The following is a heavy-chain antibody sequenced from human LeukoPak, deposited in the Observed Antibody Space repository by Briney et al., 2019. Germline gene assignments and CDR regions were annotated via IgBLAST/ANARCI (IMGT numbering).Heavy chain of an antibody. V-gene: IGHV1-69*13. J-gene: IGHJ4*02. Sequence: ASVKVSCKASGGTFSSYAISWVRKAPVQGLEWMGGIIPIFGTATYAQKFQGRVTITADESTSTAYMELSSLRSEDTAVYYCARKLRFLEWPFDYWGQGTLVTVSS. CDR1: GGTFSSYA. CDR3: ARKLRFLEWPFDY. CDR2: IIPIFGTA. D-gene: IGHD3-3*01.